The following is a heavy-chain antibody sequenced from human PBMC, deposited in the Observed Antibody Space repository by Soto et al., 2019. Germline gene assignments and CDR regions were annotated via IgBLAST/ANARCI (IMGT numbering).Heavy chain of an antibody. CDR1: GFTFSSYA. D-gene: IGHD4-17*01. CDR3: AKLPLPTVTTSY. V-gene: IGHV3-23*01. CDR2: ISGSGGST. J-gene: IGHJ4*02. Sequence: GGSLRLSCAASGFTFSSYAMSWVRQAPGKGLEWVSAISGSGGSTYYADSVKGWFTISRDNSKNTLYLQMNSLRAEDTAVYYCAKLPLPTVTTSYWGQGTLVTVSS.